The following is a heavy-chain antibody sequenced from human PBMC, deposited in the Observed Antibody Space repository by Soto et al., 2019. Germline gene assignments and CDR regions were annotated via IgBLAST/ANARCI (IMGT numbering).Heavy chain of an antibody. CDR1: GFTFSSYA. CDR3: AKDMVGYYYGSGSTLPYFDY. Sequence: GGSLRLSCAASGFTFSSYAMSWVRQAPGKGLEWVSAISGSGGSTYYADSVKGRFTISRDNSKNTLYLQMNSLRAEDTAVYYCAKDMVGYYYGSGSTLPYFDYWGQGTLVTVSS. CDR2: ISGSGGST. V-gene: IGHV3-23*01. J-gene: IGHJ4*02. D-gene: IGHD3-10*01.